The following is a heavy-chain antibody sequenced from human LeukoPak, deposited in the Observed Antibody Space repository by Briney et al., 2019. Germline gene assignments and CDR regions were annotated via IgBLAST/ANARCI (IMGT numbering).Heavy chain of an antibody. CDR2: ISGSGGST. CDR1: GFTFSSYA. CDR3: ARRNIAAAALDY. D-gene: IGHD6-13*01. V-gene: IGHV3-23*01. Sequence: GGSLRLSCAASGFTFSSYAMRWVRQAPGKGLEWVSAISGSGGSTYYADSVKGRFTISRDNSKNTLYLQMNSLRAEDTAVYYCARRNIAAAALDYWGQGTLVTVSS. J-gene: IGHJ4*02.